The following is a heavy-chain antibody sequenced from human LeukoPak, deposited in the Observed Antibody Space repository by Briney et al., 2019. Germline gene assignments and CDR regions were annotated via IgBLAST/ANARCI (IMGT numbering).Heavy chain of an antibody. CDR1: GFTFSSYW. CDR2: INSDGSST. CDR3: ARTPRLQWLSLYYFDY. J-gene: IGHJ4*02. D-gene: IGHD6-19*01. V-gene: IGHV3-74*01. Sequence: GGSLRLSCAASGFTFSSYWMHWVRHAPGKGLGWVSRINSDGSSTSYADSVKGRFTISRDNAKNTLYLQMNSLRAEDTAVYYCARTPRLQWLSLYYFDYWGQGTLVTVSS.